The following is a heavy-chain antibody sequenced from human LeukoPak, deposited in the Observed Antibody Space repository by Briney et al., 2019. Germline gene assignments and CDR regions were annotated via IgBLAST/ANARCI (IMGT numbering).Heavy chain of an antibody. Sequence: PGGSLRLSCAASGFTFSSYEMNWVRQAPGKGLEWVSYISSSGSTIYYADSVKGRFTISRDNAKNSLYLQMNSLRAEDTAVYYCARQSIVVVPAETDYWGQGTLVTVSS. CDR3: ARQSIVVVPAETDY. CDR1: GFTFSSYE. D-gene: IGHD2-2*01. V-gene: IGHV3-48*03. J-gene: IGHJ4*02. CDR2: ISSSGSTI.